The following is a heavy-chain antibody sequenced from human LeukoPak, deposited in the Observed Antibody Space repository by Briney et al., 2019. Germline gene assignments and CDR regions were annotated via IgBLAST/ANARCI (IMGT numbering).Heavy chain of an antibody. Sequence: SETLSLTCSVSGDSISGFYWNWIRQPPGKGLEWIGNIHYSGNSNYNPSLKSRVTISIDTSRKQFFLKLSSVTAADTAVYYCARSGGGNFDYWGQGTLVTVSS. CDR2: IHYSGNS. D-gene: IGHD2-15*01. CDR1: GDSISGFY. J-gene: IGHJ4*02. CDR3: ARSGGGNFDY. V-gene: IGHV4-59*12.